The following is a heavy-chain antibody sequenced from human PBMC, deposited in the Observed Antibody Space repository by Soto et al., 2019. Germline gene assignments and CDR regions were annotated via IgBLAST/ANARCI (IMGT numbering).Heavy chain of an antibody. D-gene: IGHD2-15*01. Sequence: QVQLVQSGAEVKKPGASVKVSCKASGYTFTSYGISWVRQAPGQGLEWMGWISAYNGNTNYAQKLQGRVTMTTDTSTSTAYMELRSLSSDDTAVYYCAREDDCSGGSCYSSFYYMDVWGKGTTVTVSS. CDR2: ISAYNGNT. V-gene: IGHV1-18*01. CDR1: GYTFTSYG. CDR3: AREDDCSGGSCYSSFYYMDV. J-gene: IGHJ6*03.